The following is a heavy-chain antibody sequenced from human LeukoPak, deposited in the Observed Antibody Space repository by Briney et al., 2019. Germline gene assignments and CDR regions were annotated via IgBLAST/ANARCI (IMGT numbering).Heavy chain of an antibody. CDR1: GYTFTSYG. V-gene: IGHV1-18*01. J-gene: IGHJ6*03. CDR3: ARGLGVRGVIITYYYYYMDV. Sequence: GASVKVSCKASGYTFTSYGISWVRQAPGQGLEWMGWISAYNGNTNYAQKLQGRVTMTTDTSTSTAYMELSSLRSEDTAVYYCARGLGVRGVIITYYYYYMDVWGKGTTVTVSS. D-gene: IGHD3-10*01. CDR2: ISAYNGNT.